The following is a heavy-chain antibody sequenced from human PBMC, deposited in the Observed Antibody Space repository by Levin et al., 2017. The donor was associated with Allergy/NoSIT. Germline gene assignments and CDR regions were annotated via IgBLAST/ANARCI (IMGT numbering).Heavy chain of an antibody. CDR1: GYTFTGYY. CDR2: INPNSGGT. J-gene: IGHJ6*03. Sequence: ASVKVSCKASGYTFTGYYMHWVRQAPGQGLEWMGRINPNSGGTNYAQKFQGRVTMTRDTSISTAYMELSRLRSDDTAVYYCARAYGYCSSTSCYAALYYYYMDVWGKGTTVTVSS. D-gene: IGHD2-2*03. V-gene: IGHV1-2*06. CDR3: ARAYGYCSSTSCYAALYYYYMDV.